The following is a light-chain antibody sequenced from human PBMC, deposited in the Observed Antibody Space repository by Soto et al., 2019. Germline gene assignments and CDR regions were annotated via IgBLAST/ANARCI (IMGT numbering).Light chain of an antibody. CDR2: GNR. Sequence: QSVLTQPPSVSGAPGQRVTISCTGSSSNLGAGYDVHWYQLRPGTAPKLLIYGNRNRPSGVPDRFSGSKSGTSASLAITGLQAEDEADYYCQSYDNSLGVCYVFGTGTKVTVL. CDR3: QSYDNSLGVCYV. V-gene: IGLV1-40*01. CDR1: SSNLGAGYD. J-gene: IGLJ1*01.